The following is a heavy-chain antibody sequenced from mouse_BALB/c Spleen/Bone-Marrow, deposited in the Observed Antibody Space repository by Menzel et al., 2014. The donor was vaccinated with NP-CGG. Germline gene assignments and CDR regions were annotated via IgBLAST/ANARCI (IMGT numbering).Heavy chain of an antibody. V-gene: IGHV5-6*02. D-gene: IGHD4-1*01. CDR3: ARQRNWDHYAMDY. J-gene: IGHJ4*01. CDR2: ISSGGGYT. Sequence: DVKLVESGGDFVKPGGSLKLSCAASGFTFSTYGMSWVRQTPDKRLEWVATISSGGGYTYYPDSVKGRFTISRDNANNTLYLQMSSLKSEDTAMYYCARQRNWDHYAMDYWGQGTSVTVSS. CDR1: GFTFSTYG.